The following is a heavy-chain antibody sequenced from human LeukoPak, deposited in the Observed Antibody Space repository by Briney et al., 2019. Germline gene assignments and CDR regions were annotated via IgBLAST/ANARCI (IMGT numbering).Heavy chain of an antibody. CDR3: VTGLVKDSFDY. Sequence: GGSLRLSCVASGFTFTTYGMHWVRQAPGKGLEWVAVISFDGTKRYYAHSVKGRFTISRDNSKNTVHVQMNNLRIEDTAFYYCVTGLVKDSFDYWGQGTLVTVSS. D-gene: IGHD1-26*01. CDR1: GFTFTTYG. CDR2: ISFDGTKR. J-gene: IGHJ4*02. V-gene: IGHV3-30-3*01.